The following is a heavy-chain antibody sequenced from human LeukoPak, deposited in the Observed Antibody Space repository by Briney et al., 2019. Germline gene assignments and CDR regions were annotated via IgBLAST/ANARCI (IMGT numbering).Heavy chain of an antibody. D-gene: IGHD3-10*01. CDR1: GFTFSDSY. CDR3: ARGRYYYGSGMGFDY. CDR2: ITSSSSYT. Sequence: GGSLRLSCAASGFTFSDSYMTWIRQAPGKGLEWVSSITSSSSYTFYADSVKGRFNISRDNAKNSLYLQLNSLRAEDTAVYYCARGRYYYGSGMGFDYWGQGTLVTVSS. V-gene: IGHV3-11*06. J-gene: IGHJ4*02.